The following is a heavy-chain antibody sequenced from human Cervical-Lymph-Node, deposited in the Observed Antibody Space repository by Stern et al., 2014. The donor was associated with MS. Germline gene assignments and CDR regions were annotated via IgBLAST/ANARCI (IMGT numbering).Heavy chain of an antibody. V-gene: IGHV4-59*01. CDR1: GGSISSYY. J-gene: IGHJ5*02. CDR3: ARGAGWFDP. CDR2: IYYTGST. Sequence: QLQLQESGPGLVKPSATLSLTCTVSGGSISSYYWSWILQPPGKGLEWIGYIYYTGSTNYNPSLKSRVTISVDTSKIQFSLKLSSVTAADTAVYYCARGAGWFDPWGQGTLVTVSS.